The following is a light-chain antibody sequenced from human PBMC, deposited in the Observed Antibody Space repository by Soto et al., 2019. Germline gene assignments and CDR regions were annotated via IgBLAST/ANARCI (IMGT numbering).Light chain of an antibody. Sequence: QSVLTQPPSASGSPGQSVTISCTGTSSDVGGYNFVSWYQQHPGKAPKLMIYEVSKRPSGVPDRFSGSKSSNTASLTVSGLQADDEADYYCTSYAGSNIPVVFGGGTQLTVL. V-gene: IGLV2-8*01. CDR3: TSYAGSNIPVV. J-gene: IGLJ2*01. CDR1: SSDVGGYNF. CDR2: EVS.